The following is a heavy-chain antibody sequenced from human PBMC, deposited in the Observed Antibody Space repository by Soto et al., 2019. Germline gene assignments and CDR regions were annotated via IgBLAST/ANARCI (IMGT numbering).Heavy chain of an antibody. J-gene: IGHJ6*02. CDR2: ISEKGDTK. CDR1: GFPFRSYA. V-gene: IGHV3-23*01. Sequence: EVQLLESGGGLVQPGGSLRLSCAASGFPFRSYAMAWVRQAPGKGLEWVSGISEKGDTKNYADPVRGRFTISRDNSMNTLDLLMNIRRAEDTAVYYCVKDRATIFGVVWKYGMDVWGQGTTVYVSS. CDR3: VKDRATIFGVVWKYGMDV. D-gene: IGHD3-3*01.